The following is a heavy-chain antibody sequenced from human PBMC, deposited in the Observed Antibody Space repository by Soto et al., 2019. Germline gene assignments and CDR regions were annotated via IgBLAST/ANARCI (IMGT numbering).Heavy chain of an antibody. CDR3: ARHKYHSSGXSAY. J-gene: IGHJ4*02. V-gene: IGHV4-30-2*03. D-gene: IGHD3-22*01. CDR2: IYHSGST. Sequence: SEALSLTCAVSGGSISSGGYSWSWIRQPPGKGLEWIGYIYHSGSTYYNPSLKSRVTISVDTSKNQFSLKLSSVTAADTAVYYCARHKYHSSGXSAYWGQGTLVTVSS. CDR1: GGSISSGGYS.